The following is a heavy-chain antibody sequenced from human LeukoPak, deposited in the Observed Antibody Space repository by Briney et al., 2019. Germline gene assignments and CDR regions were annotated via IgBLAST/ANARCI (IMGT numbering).Heavy chain of an antibody. CDR2: ISWNSGSI. CDR1: GFTFDDYA. D-gene: IGHD3-22*01. J-gene: IGHJ4*02. V-gene: IGHV3-9*01. CDR3: AKDKMRYYYVSSGYYN. Sequence: PGGSLRLSCAASGFTFDDYAMHWVWQAPGKGLEWVSGISWNSGSIGYADSVKGRFTISRDNAKNSLYLQMNSLRAEDTALYYCAKDKMRYYYVSSGYYNWGQGTLVTVSS.